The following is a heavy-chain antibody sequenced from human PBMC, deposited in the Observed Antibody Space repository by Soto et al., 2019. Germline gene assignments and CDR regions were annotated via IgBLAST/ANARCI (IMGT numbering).Heavy chain of an antibody. CDR1: GFTFSDYY. CDR3: ARDPNIYRYCSGGSCSGDFDL. J-gene: IGHJ2*01. V-gene: IGHV3-11*01. CDR2: ISSSGSTI. D-gene: IGHD2-15*01. Sequence: QVQLVESGGGLVKPGGSLRLSCAASGFTFSDYYMSWIRQAPGKGLEWVSYISSSGSTIYYADSVKGRFTISRDNAKNSLYLQKRSLRAEDTGVYYCARDPNIYRYCSGGSCSGDFDLWGRGTLVTVSS.